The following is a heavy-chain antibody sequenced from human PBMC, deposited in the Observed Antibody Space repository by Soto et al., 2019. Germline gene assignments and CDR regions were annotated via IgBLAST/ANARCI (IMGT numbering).Heavy chain of an antibody. D-gene: IGHD6-6*01. CDR1: GYTFSDYY. V-gene: IGHV1-2*02. CDR3: ARDARVMSSSSSPHYYGTDI. J-gene: IGHJ6*02. Sequence: ASVKVSCKASGYTFSDYYMHWVRQAPGQGLEWMGWINPKTGGKNYAQKFQGRVAVTRDTSISTTYMELSGLRSDDTAVYFCARDARVMSSSSSPHYYGTDIWGQGTTVTVSS. CDR2: INPKTGGK.